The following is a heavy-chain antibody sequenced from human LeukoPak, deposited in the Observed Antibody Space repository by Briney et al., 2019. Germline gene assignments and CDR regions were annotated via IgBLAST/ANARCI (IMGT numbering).Heavy chain of an antibody. CDR2: IYYSGST. D-gene: IGHD5-24*01. Sequence: SGTLSLTCTASGGSVSSGSYYWSWIRQPPGKGLEWIGYIYYSGSTNYNPSLKSRVTISVDTSKNKFSLKLRSVTAADTAVYYCARGREMATIGYFDYWGQGILVTVSS. CDR1: GGSVSSGSYY. J-gene: IGHJ4*02. V-gene: IGHV4-61*01. CDR3: ARGREMATIGYFDY.